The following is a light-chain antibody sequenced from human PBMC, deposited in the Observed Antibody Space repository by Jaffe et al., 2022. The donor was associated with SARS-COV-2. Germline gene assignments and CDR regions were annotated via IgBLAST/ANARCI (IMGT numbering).Light chain of an antibody. CDR1: ALPKQY. V-gene: IGLV3-25*03. J-gene: IGLJ2*01. Sequence: SYELTQPPSVSVSPGQTARITCSGDALPKQYAYWYQQKPGQAPVLVIYKDSERPSGIPERFSGSSSGTTVTLTISGVQAEDEADYYCQSADSSGIYPDVVFGGGTKLTVL. CDR2: KDS. CDR3: QSADSSGIYPDVV.